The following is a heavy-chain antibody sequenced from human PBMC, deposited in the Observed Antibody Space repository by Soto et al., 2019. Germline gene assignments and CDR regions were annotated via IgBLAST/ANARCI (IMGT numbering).Heavy chain of an antibody. CDR3: ARNSGYSSGWVDAFDI. J-gene: IGHJ3*02. Sequence: EVQLVESGGGLVQPGGSLRLSCAASGFTFSSYEMNWVRQAPGKGLEWVSYISSSGSTIYYADSVKGRFTISRDNAKNSLYMQMNSLRAEDTAVYYCARNSGYSSGWVDAFDIWGQGTMVTVSS. V-gene: IGHV3-48*03. CDR1: GFTFSSYE. CDR2: ISSSGSTI. D-gene: IGHD6-19*01.